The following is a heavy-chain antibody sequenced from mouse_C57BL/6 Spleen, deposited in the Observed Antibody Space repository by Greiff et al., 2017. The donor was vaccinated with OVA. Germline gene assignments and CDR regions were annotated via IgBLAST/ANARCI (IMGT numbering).Heavy chain of an antibody. D-gene: IGHD2-1*01. V-gene: IGHV1-69*01. Sequence: QVQLKQPGAELVMPGASVKLSCKASGYTFTSYWMHWVKQRPGQGLEWIGEIDPSDSYTNYNQKFKGKSTLTVDKSSSTAYMQLSSLTSEDSAVYYCARGYYGNYGFDYWGQGTTLTVSS. CDR3: ARGYYGNYGFDY. CDR2: IDPSDSYT. J-gene: IGHJ2*01. CDR1: GYTFTSYW.